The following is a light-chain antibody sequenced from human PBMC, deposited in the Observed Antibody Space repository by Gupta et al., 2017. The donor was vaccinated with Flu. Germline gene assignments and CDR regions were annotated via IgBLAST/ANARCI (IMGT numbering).Light chain of an antibody. CDR1: SSDVGSYNL. V-gene: IGLV2-23*02. CDR3: CSYAGSNTWV. CDR2: EVS. J-gene: IGLJ3*02. Sequence: SITISCSATSSDVGSYNLVSWYQQEPGKAPKLMIYEVSKRPSGASNRFSGSKSGNAASLTISGLQAEVEANYYCCSYAGSNTWVFGGGTKLTVL.